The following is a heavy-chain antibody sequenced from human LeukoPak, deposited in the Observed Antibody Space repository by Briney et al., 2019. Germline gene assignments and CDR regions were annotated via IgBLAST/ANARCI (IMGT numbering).Heavy chain of an antibody. V-gene: IGHV3-30-3*01. CDR3: ARSLPTGPYYYYGMDV. CDR2: ISYDGSNK. J-gene: IGHJ6*02. Sequence: GRSLRLSCAASGFTFSSYAMHWVRQAPGKGLEWVAVISYDGSNKYYADSVKGRFTISRDNSKNTLYLQMNSLRAEDTAVYYCARSLPTGPYYYYGMDVWGQGTTVTVSS. CDR1: GFTFSSYA.